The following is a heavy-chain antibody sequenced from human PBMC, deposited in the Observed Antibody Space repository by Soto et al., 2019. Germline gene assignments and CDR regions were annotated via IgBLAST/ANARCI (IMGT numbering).Heavy chain of an antibody. CDR2: ISGSGGST. D-gene: IGHD3-3*01. V-gene: IGHV3-23*01. CDR1: GFTFSSYA. CDR3: AKDRNTIFGVVIPPGDRGDLDDAFDI. Sequence: GGSLRLSCAASGFTFSSYAMSWVRQAPGKGLEWVSAISGSGGSTYYADSVKGRFTISRDNSKNTLYLQMNSLRAEDTAVYYCAKDRNTIFGVVIPPGDRGDLDDAFDIWGQGTMVTVSS. J-gene: IGHJ3*02.